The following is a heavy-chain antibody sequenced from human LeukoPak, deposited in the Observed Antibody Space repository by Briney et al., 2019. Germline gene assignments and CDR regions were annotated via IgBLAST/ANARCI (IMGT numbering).Heavy chain of an antibody. CDR3: AKDPTSNYYDSSGHTDY. J-gene: IGHJ4*02. V-gene: IGHV3-30*02. D-gene: IGHD3-22*01. Sequence: GGSLRLSCAASGFTFSSYGMHWVRRAPGKGLEWVAFIRYDGSNKYYADSVKGRFTISRDNSKNTLYLQMNSLRAEDTAVYYCAKDPTSNYYDSSGHTDYWGQGTLVTVSS. CDR1: GFTFSSYG. CDR2: IRYDGSNK.